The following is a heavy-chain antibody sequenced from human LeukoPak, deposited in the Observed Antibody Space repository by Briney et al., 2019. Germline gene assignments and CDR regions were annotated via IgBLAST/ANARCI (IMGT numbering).Heavy chain of an antibody. V-gene: IGHV3-21*01. CDR2: ISSSSSYI. J-gene: IGHJ4*02. D-gene: IGHD5-24*01. Sequence: GGSLRLSCAASGFTFSSYSMNWVRQAPGKGLEWFSSISSSSSYIYYADSVKGRFTISRDNAKNSLYLQMNSLRAEDTAVYYYARIGAVEMATDYWGQGTLVTVSS. CDR3: ARIGAVEMATDY. CDR1: GFTFSSYS.